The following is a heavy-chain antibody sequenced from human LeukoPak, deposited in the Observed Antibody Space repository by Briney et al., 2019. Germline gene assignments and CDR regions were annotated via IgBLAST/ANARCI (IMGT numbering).Heavy chain of an antibody. J-gene: IGHJ4*02. CDR1: GNTFTSYG. CDR2: ISGHNGNT. V-gene: IGHV1-18*01. Sequence: ASVTVSCKASGNTFTSYGISWVRQAPGQGLEWMGWISGHNGNTNYAQKLQGRVTMTTDTSTSTAYMELRSLRSDDTAVYYCARDGGYYYDSSGYYFEYWGQGTLVTVSS. D-gene: IGHD3-22*01. CDR3: ARDGGYYYDSSGYYFEY.